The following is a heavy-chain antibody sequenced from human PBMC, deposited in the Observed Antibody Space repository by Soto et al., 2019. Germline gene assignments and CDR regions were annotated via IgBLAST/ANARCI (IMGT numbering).Heavy chain of an antibody. CDR3: VSGRITKIVFDMLFDP. J-gene: IGHJ5*02. Sequence: PSETLSLTCTVSGGSISSGGYYWSWIRQHPGKGLVWIGYIYYSGSTNYNPSLKSRVTISVDTSKNQFSLKSSTVTAADTAVYYCVSGRITKIVFDMLFDPWGQGALVTVSS. D-gene: IGHD3-22*01. V-gene: IGHV4-31*03. CDR1: GGSISSGGYY. CDR2: IYYSGST.